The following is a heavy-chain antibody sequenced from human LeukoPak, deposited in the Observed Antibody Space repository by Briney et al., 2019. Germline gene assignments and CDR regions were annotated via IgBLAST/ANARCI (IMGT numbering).Heavy chain of an antibody. CDR3: AAEPEKDTRLGYFQH. CDR2: IVVGSGNT. CDR1: GFTFTSSA. J-gene: IGHJ1*01. Sequence: SVKVSCKASGFTFTSSAMQWVRQARGQRLEWIGWIVVGSGNTNYAQKFQERVTITRDMSTSTAYMELSSLRSEDTAVYYCAAEPEKDTRLGYFQHWGQGTLVTVSS. D-gene: IGHD2-15*01. V-gene: IGHV1-58*02.